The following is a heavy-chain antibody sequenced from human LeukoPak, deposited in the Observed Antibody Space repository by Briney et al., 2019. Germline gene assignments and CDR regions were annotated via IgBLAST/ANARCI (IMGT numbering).Heavy chain of an antibody. J-gene: IGHJ6*03. CDR3: ARDHTTMVRGVTSPPSMDV. Sequence: NPSETLSLTCAVSGGSISSSNRWSWVRQPPGKGLEWIGEIYHSGSTNYNPSLKSRVTISVDKSKNQFSLKLSPVTAADTAVYYCARDHTTMVRGVTSPPSMDVWGKGTTVTVSS. CDR2: IYHSGST. D-gene: IGHD3-10*01. V-gene: IGHV4-4*02. CDR1: GGSISSSNR.